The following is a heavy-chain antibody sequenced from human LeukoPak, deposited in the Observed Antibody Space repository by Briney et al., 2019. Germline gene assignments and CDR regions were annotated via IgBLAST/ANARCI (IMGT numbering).Heavy chain of an antibody. Sequence: ASVKLSCKASGYTFTGYYMHWVRQAPGQGLEWMGWINTNSGGTNYAQKFQGRVTMTRETSISTAYMELSRLRSDETAVYYCARDSSSWETYYYYYMDVWGKGTTVTISS. J-gene: IGHJ6*03. D-gene: IGHD6-13*01. CDR1: GYTFTGYY. CDR2: INTNSGGT. CDR3: ARDSSSWETYYYYYMDV. V-gene: IGHV1-2*02.